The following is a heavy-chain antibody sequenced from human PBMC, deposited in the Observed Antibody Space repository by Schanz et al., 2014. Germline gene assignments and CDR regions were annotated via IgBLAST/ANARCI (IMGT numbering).Heavy chain of an antibody. V-gene: IGHV3-48*03. J-gene: IGHJ6*02. CDR2: ISGSGGST. CDR1: EFTFSSYK. CDR3: ARDFDDRRGYVSGYCLGDCMDV. Sequence: EVQLVESGGGLVQPGGSLRLSCEASEFTFSSYKMNWVRQAPGKGLEWVSAISGSGGSTYYAYSVKGRFTIARDNAKTSLYLHMNSRRAEDTAVYYCARDFDDRRGYVSGYCLGDCMDVWGQGTTVTVSS. D-gene: IGHD3-10*01.